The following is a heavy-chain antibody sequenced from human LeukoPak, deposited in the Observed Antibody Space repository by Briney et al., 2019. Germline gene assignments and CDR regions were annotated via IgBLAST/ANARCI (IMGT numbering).Heavy chain of an antibody. J-gene: IGHJ4*02. CDR2: ISYDEKNK. CDR1: GFTFISYG. V-gene: IGHV3-30*18. D-gene: IGHD2-21*02. Sequence: GGPLRFSCAVSGFTFISYGMHWVRQAPGKGLEGGAIISYDEKNKYSAESVKGPFTISRDNSKNTLSLQLNRLRAEDTAVYYCAKVPYTKTYCGGDCYFDYWGQGTLVTVSS. CDR3: AKVPYTKTYCGGDCYFDY.